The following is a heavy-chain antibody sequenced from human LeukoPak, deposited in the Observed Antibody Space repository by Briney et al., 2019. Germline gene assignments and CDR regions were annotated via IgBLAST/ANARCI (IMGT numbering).Heavy chain of an antibody. V-gene: IGHV3-30*02. D-gene: IGHD2-2*02. CDR3: AKVLQPLLYGPGY. J-gene: IGHJ4*02. CDR1: GFTFSSYG. CDR2: IRYDGSNK. Sequence: GGSLRLSCAASGFTFSSYGMHWVRQAPGKGLEWVAFIRYDGSNKYYADSVKGRFTISRDNSKNTLYLQMNSLRAEDTAVYYCAKVLQPLLYGPGYWGQGTLVTVSS.